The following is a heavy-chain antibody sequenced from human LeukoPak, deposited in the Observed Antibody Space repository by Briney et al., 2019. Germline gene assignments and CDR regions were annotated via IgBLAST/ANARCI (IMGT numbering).Heavy chain of an antibody. CDR2: IYTSAST. V-gene: IGHV4-4*07. CDR1: GGSISNYY. J-gene: IGHJ3*02. CDR3: ARGRYCSATICSGGDAFDI. Sequence: SETLSLTCTVSGGSISNYYWSWIRQPAGRGLEWIGRIYTSASTNYNPSLKSRVTLSVDASKNQLSLRLSSLTAADTAVYYCARGRYCSATICSGGDAFDIWGQGTVVTVSS. D-gene: IGHD5-24*01.